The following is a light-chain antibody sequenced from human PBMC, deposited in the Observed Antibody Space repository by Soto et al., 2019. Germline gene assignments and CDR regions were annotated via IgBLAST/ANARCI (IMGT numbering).Light chain of an antibody. CDR1: NIGSKS. CDR3: ASGDDSLSSPFYV. V-gene: IGLV3-21*02. J-gene: IGLJ1*01. Sequence: SYELTQPPSVSVAPGQTARITCGGNNIGSKSVHWYQQKPGQAPVLVVDDDSDRPSGIPERFSGSNSGNTATLTISRVEAGDEADYYCASGDDSLSSPFYVFGAGTKVTVL. CDR2: DDS.